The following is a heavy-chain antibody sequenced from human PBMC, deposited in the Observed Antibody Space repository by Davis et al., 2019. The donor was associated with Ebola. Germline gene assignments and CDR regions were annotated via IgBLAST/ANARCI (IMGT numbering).Heavy chain of an antibody. Sequence: GESLKISCAASGFTFSSYGMHWVRQASGKGLEWVAIIWYDGSNKYYADSVKGRFTISRDNSKNTLYLQMNSLRAEDTAVYYCARGSPSGSYPDYWGQGTLVTVSS. J-gene: IGHJ4*02. CDR3: ARGSPSGSYPDY. D-gene: IGHD1-26*01. CDR1: GFTFSSYG. CDR2: IWYDGSNK. V-gene: IGHV3-33*01.